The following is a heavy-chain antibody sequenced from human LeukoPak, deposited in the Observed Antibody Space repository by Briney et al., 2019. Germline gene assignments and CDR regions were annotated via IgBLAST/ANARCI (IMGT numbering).Heavy chain of an antibody. D-gene: IGHD6-13*01. CDR1: GYTFTSYG. CDR3: ARGSLTNIAAAVMDV. Sequence: ASVKVSCKASGYTFTSYGISWVRQAPGQGLEWMGWISAYNGNTNYAQKLQGRVTMTTDTSTSTAYMELRSLRSDDTAVYYCARGSLTNIAAAVMDVWGKGTTVTVSS. V-gene: IGHV1-18*01. J-gene: IGHJ6*03. CDR2: ISAYNGNT.